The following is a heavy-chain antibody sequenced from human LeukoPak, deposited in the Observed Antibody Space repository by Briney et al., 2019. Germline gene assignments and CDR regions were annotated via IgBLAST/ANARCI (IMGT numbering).Heavy chain of an antibody. CDR2: IYYSGST. CDR3: ARDLSGVVYYDSSGYFGGRGYFDL. D-gene: IGHD3-22*01. V-gene: IGHV4-30-4*01. CDR1: GGSISSGGYY. J-gene: IGHJ2*01. Sequence: PSETLSLTCTVSGGSISSGGYYWSWIRQPPGKGLEWIGYIYYSGSTYYNPSLKSRVTISVDTSKNQFSLKLSSVTAADTAVYYCARDLSGVVYYDSSGYFGGRGYFDLWGRGTLVTVSS.